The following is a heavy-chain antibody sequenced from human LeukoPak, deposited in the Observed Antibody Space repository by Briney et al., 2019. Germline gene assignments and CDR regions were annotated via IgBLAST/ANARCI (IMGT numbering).Heavy chain of an antibody. CDR2: INWNGANT. CDR3: ARAPTYYYDTSGSSLTLDWYFDL. J-gene: IGHJ2*01. V-gene: IGHV3-20*04. Sequence: GGSLRLSCAASGFSFDDYGMTWVRQAPGKGLEWVSVINWNGANTGYADSVKGRFTISRDNAKNSLYLQMNSLRAEDTAVYYCARAPTYYYDTSGSSLTLDWYFDLWGRGTLVTVSS. D-gene: IGHD3-22*01. CDR1: GFSFDDYG.